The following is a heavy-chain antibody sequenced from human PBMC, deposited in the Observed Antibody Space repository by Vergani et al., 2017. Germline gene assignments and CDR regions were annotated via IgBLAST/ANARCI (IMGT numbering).Heavy chain of an antibody. V-gene: IGHV4-61*02. Sequence: QVQLHESGPGLVKPSETLSLTCTVSGGSITSGSFYWSWIRQPAGKGLEWIGRIHSSGTTNYNPSLKSRVTLSVDTSKNQFSLKLSSVTAADTAVYYCARVMVGATTVWFDPWGQGTLVTVSS. J-gene: IGHJ5*02. D-gene: IGHD1-26*01. CDR3: ARVMVGATTVWFDP. CDR2: IHSSGTT. CDR1: GGSITSGSFY.